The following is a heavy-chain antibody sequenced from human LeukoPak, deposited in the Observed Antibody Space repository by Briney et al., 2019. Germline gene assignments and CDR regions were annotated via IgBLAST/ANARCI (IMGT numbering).Heavy chain of an antibody. Sequence: PSETLSLTCAVHGGPFSGYYWNWIRQPPGKGLEWIGEIDHSGNMNYNASLKSRVTISVDTSKHHFSLELSSVTAADTAVYYCARGLSGYIRRYYFDYWGQGTLVTVSS. CDR2: IDHSGNM. CDR3: ARGLSGYIRRYYFDY. D-gene: IGHD5-24*01. J-gene: IGHJ4*02. CDR1: GGPFSGYY. V-gene: IGHV4-34*01.